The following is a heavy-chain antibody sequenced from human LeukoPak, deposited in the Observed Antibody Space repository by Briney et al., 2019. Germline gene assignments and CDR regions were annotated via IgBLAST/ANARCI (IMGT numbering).Heavy chain of an antibody. D-gene: IGHD2-2*01. CDR2: TIPIFGAP. J-gene: IGHJ4*02. CDR3: AREASSTWYAMFDF. CDR1: GGTFSTNA. V-gene: IGHV1-69*13. Sequence: SVTVSCMASGGTFSTNAISWVRQAPGEGLEWMAPTIPIFGAPNYAPKFQGRGSITANESTSTAYMVLRSLRADDTAVDYCAREASSTWYAMFDFWGQGTLVTVSS.